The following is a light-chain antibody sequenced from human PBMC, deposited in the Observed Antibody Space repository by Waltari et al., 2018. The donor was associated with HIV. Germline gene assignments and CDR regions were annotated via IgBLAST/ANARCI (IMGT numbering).Light chain of an antibody. CDR1: QKISTY. CDR2: SAS. V-gene: IGKV1-39*01. J-gene: IGKJ2*01. Sequence: IQMTQSPSSLPASVGDRVNITCRASQKISTYLNWYKHRPGLAPKLLIYSASSVHTGVPPRFSGSGSGTDFTLSISSLRREDFATYYCQQSYTTPLTFGQGTRLEI. CDR3: QQSYTTPLT.